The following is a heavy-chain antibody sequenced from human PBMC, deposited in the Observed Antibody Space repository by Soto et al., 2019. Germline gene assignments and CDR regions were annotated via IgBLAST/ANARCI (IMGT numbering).Heavy chain of an antibody. CDR3: ARDNILGILYGGMDV. D-gene: IGHD3-3*01. J-gene: IGHJ6*02. CDR1: GGSIRRGDCY. CDR2: IYYSGST. V-gene: IGHV4-30-4*01. Sequence: SGPLSLPCTVSGGSIRRGDCYWSWIRQPPGKGLEWIGYIYYSGSTYYNPSLKSRVTISVDTSKNQFSLKLSSVTAADTAVYYCARDNILGILYGGMDVWGQGTTVTVSS.